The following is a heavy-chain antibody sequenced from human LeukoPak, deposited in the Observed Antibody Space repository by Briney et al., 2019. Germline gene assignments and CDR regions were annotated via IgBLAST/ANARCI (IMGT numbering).Heavy chain of an antibody. D-gene: IGHD3-3*01. CDR2: IYPGDSDT. V-gene: IGHV5-51*01. J-gene: IGHJ4*02. CDR1: GYSFTSCW. Sequence: PGESLKISCKGSGYSFTSCWIGWVRQMPGKGLEWMGIIYPGDSDTRYSPSFQGQVTISADKSISTAYLQWSSLKASDTAMYYCARSYYDFWSGYSPFCYWGQGTLVTVSS. CDR3: ARSYYDFWSGYSPFCY.